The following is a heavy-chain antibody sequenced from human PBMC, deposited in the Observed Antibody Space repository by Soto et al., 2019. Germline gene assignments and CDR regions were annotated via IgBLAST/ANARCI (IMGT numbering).Heavy chain of an antibody. V-gene: IGHV5-51*01. CDR1: GYRFTNYW. CDR3: ASQARYSNYGYYYGMDV. CDR2: IYPGDSDP. Sequence: GESLKIPCKGSGYRFTNYWIAGVRQRPGKGLEWMGLIYPGDSDPRYSPSFQGQVTISADKSISTAYLQWSSLKASDTAIYYCASQARYSNYGYYYGMDVWGQGTTVTVSS. D-gene: IGHD4-4*01. J-gene: IGHJ6*02.